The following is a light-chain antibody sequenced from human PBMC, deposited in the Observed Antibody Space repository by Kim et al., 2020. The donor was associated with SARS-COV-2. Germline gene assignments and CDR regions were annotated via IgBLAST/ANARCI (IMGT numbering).Light chain of an antibody. CDR1: QSVSSNY. V-gene: IGKV3-20*01. Sequence: SPGKRATLSCRASQSVSSNYLAWYQQKPGQAPRLLIYGASSRATGIPDRFSGSGSGTDFTLTITRLEPEDFAVYYCQQYSSSPATFGQGTNVDIK. CDR3: QQYSSSPAT. CDR2: GAS. J-gene: IGKJ1*01.